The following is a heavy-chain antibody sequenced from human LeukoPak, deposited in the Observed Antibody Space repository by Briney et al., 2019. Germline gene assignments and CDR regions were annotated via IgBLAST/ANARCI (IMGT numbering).Heavy chain of an antibody. V-gene: IGHV4-30-2*01. Sequence: SQTLSLTCAVSGGSISSGGYSWSWIRQPPGKGLEWIGEINHSGSTNYNPSLKSRVTISVDTSKNQFSLKLSSVTAADTAVYYCARRAFYDILTGYYSREGNFDYWGQGTLVTVSS. CDR3: ARRAFYDILTGYYSREGNFDY. CDR1: GGSISSGGYS. CDR2: INHSGST. J-gene: IGHJ4*02. D-gene: IGHD3-9*01.